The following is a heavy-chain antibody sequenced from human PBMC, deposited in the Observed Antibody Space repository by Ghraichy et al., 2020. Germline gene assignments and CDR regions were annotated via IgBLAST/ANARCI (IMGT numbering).Heavy chain of an antibody. CDR1: GGSFSGYY. CDR2: IKHSGST. J-gene: IGHJ6*03. V-gene: IGHV4-34*01. CDR3: ARGMSRDYDYYYMDV. Sequence: SETLSLTCAVYGGSFSGYYWSWIRQPPGKGLEWIGEIKHSGSTNYNQSLKSRVTISVDTSKNQFSLKLSSVTAADTAVYYWARGMSRDYDYYYMDVWGKGTTVTVSS.